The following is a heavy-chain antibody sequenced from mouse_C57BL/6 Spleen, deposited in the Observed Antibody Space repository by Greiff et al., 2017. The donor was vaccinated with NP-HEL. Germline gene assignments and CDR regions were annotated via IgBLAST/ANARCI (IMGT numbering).Heavy chain of an antibody. Sequence: VQLQQPGAELVRPGSSVKLSCKASGYTFTSYWMDWVKQRPGQGLEWIGNIYPSDSETHYNQKFKDKATLTVDKSSSTAYMQLSSLTSEDSAVYYCASGDYDYVFAYWGQGTLVTVSA. J-gene: IGHJ3*01. CDR2: IYPSDSET. V-gene: IGHV1-61*01. CDR1: GYTFTSYW. D-gene: IGHD2-4*01. CDR3: ASGDYDYVFAY.